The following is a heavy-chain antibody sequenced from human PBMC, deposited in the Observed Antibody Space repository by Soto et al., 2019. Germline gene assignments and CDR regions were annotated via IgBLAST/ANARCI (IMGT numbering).Heavy chain of an antibody. CDR2: IKEDGSAK. CDR1: GFTFTSYW. V-gene: IGHV3-7*01. J-gene: IGHJ4*02. Sequence: EVQLVESGGGLVQPGGSLRVSCAASGFTFTSYWMSWVRQAPGKGLEWVANIKEDGSAKYYLDSVKGRFTISRDNAKNSLYLQMSRLRAEDTAVYYCARADFYRFDSWGQGKLVTVSS. CDR3: ARADFYRFDS.